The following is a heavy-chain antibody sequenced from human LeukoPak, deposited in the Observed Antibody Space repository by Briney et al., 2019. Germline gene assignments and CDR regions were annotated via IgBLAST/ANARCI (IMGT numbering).Heavy chain of an antibody. V-gene: IGHV3-33*01. CDR1: GFIFSSYG. Sequence: GRSLRLSCAASGFIFSSYGINWVRQAPGKGLEWVAVIWFDGNNKYYADSVKGRFTISRDNSKNTLYLQMKSLRAEDTAVYYCAGSNVRYQLLLTKDYWGQGTLVTVSS. CDR2: IWFDGNNK. J-gene: IGHJ4*02. CDR3: AGSNVRYQLLLTKDY. D-gene: IGHD2-2*01.